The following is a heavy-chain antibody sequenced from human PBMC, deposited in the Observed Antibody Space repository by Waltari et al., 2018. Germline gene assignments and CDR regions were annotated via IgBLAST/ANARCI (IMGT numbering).Heavy chain of an antibody. Sequence: EVQLVESGGGLVQPGGSLRLSCAASGFTFSSYAMSWVRQAPGKGREWVSAISGSGGSTYYADSVKGRFTISRDNSKNTLYLQMNSLRAEDTAVYYCANIENSSGWTFDYWGQGTLVTVSS. V-gene: IGHV3-23*04. CDR2: ISGSGGST. D-gene: IGHD6-19*01. CDR3: ANIENSSGWTFDY. CDR1: GFTFSSYA. J-gene: IGHJ4*02.